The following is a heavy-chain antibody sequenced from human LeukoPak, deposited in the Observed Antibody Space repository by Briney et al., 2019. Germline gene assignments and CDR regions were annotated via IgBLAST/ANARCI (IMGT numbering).Heavy chain of an antibody. Sequence: SETLSLTCTVSGGSISSSSYYWGWIRQPPGKGLEWIGSIYYSGSTYYNPSLKSRVTISVDTSKNQFSLKLSSVTAEDTAVYYCARRGGEYWGQGTLVTVSS. J-gene: IGHJ4*02. V-gene: IGHV4-39*01. CDR3: ARRGGEY. CDR2: IYYSGST. CDR1: GGSISSSSYY. D-gene: IGHD3-16*01.